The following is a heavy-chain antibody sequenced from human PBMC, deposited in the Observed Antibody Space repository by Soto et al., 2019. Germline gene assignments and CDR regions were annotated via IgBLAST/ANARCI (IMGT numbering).Heavy chain of an antibody. D-gene: IGHD6-13*01. V-gene: IGHV4-34*01. J-gene: IGHJ4*02. CDR3: ARAAAAGTPRYFDY. CDR1: GGSFSGYY. Sequence: QVQLQQWGAGLLKPSETLSLTCAVYGGSFSGYYWSWIRQPPGKGLEWIGEINHSGSTNYNPSLKIRVTISVDTSKNQFSRKLSSVTAADTAVYYCARAAAAGTPRYFDYWGQGTLVTVSS. CDR2: INHSGST.